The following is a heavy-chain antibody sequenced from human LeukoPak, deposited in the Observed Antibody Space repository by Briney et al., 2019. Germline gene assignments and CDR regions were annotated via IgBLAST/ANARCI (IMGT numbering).Heavy chain of an antibody. Sequence: KASETLSLTCAVYGGSFSGYYWSWIRQPAGKGLEWIGRIYTSGSTNYNPSLKSRVTMSVDTSKNQFSLKLSSVTAADTAVYYCARGETYYYDSSGYHDAFDIWGQGTMVTVSS. CDR3: ARGETYYYDSSGYHDAFDI. V-gene: IGHV4-59*10. J-gene: IGHJ3*02. CDR2: IYTSGST. CDR1: GGSFSGYY. D-gene: IGHD3-22*01.